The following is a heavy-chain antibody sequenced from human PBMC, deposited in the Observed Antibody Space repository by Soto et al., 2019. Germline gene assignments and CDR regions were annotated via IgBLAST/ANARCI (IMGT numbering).Heavy chain of an antibody. J-gene: IGHJ6*03. Sequence: QVQLQESGPGLVKPSGTLSLTCAVSSGSISSSNXWXXXXXXPXKXLEWIGEIYHSGSTNYNPSLKSXVTXXXXXXXXXXXXXXXXXXXXXXXXXXXXXXXXXXXXXXXXXXXXXYMDVWGKGTTVTVSS. V-gene: IGHV4-4*02. CDR1: SGSISSSNX. CDR3: XXXXXXXXXXXXXXXXXXYMDV. CDR2: IYHSGST.